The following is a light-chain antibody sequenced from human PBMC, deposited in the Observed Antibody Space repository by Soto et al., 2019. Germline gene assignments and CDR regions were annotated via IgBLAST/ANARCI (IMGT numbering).Light chain of an antibody. Sequence: EIVFTQSPCTLSLSPGERATLSCRASQSVTSNNLAWYQQKPGQAPRLLIYGASRRATGIPDRFSGRESGTDFTLTITTLEPEDSAVYFCQQYASSPYTFGQGTKVDIK. CDR3: QQYASSPYT. V-gene: IGKV3-20*01. CDR2: GAS. J-gene: IGKJ2*01. CDR1: QSVTSNN.